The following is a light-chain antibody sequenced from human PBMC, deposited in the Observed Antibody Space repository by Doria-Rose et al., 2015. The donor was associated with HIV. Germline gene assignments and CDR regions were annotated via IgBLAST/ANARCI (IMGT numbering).Light chain of an antibody. CDR2: GAS. CDR3: QQYNNWPRT. CDR1: QSVSSN. Sequence: QSPATLSVSPGARVTLSCRASQSVSSNLAWYQQKPGQPPRLPMYGASTRATGIPARFSGSGSGTDFTLTISSLQSEDFAVYYCQQYNNWPRTFGGGTKVEIK. J-gene: IGKJ4*01. V-gene: IGKV3-15*01.